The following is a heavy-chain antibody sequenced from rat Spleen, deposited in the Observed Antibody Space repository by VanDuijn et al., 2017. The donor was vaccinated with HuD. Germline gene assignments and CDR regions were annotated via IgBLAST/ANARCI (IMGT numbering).Heavy chain of an antibody. V-gene: IGHV5-29*01. D-gene: IGHD1-4*01. CDR1: GFTFSDYY. CDR2: ISYDGSRN. Sequence: EVQLVESDGGLVQPGRSLKLSCAASGFTFSDYYMAWVRQAPTKGLEWVATISYDGSRNYYRDSVKGRFTISRDNAKSTLYLQMDSLRSEDTATYYCARPNYPGFNYFDYWGQGVMVTVSS. CDR3: ARPNYPGFNYFDY. J-gene: IGHJ2*01.